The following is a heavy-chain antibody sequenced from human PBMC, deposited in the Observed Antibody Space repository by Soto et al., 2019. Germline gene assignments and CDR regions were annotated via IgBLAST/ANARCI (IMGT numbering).Heavy chain of an antibody. CDR2: ISGGGDTT. V-gene: IGHV3-23*01. CDR3: AKVEDDTSAYRAFDY. CDR1: GFTFSTYD. Sequence: EVQLLESGGGLGKPGGSLRLSCAASGFTFSTYDMNWVRQAPGKGLEWVSGISGGGDTTYYADSVKGRFTISRDNSKNTLYLQMNSLRVEDTAAYYCAKVEDDTSAYRAFDYWGQGTLVTVSS. D-gene: IGHD3-22*01. J-gene: IGHJ4*02.